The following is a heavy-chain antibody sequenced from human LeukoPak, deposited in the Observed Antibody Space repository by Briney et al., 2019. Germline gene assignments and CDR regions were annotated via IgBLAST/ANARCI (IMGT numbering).Heavy chain of an antibody. J-gene: IGHJ6*03. V-gene: IGHV4-4*09. CDR1: GASIIGHY. CDR3: ARRMWGPDNGHFFYYLDV. Sequence: SETLSLTCSVTGASIIGHYWSWIRQPPGKGLEWIGYIYSSGSTNYEPSLSGRVTISVDTSKNQFSLKMASVTAADTAVYYCARRMWGPDNGHFFYYLDVWGKGTTVTVSS. CDR2: IYSSGST. D-gene: IGHD3-16*01.